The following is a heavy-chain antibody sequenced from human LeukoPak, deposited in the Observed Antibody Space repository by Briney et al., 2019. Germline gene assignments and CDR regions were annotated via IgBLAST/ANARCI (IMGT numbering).Heavy chain of an antibody. V-gene: IGHV3-20*04. D-gene: IGHD3-3*01. Sequence: PGGSLRLSCAASGFTVSSNYMSWVRQAPGKGLEWVSGVNWNVGATGYADSVKGRFAISRDHAKNSLHLQMNSLRAEDTALYYCARVPSGYVDYWGQGTLVIVSS. CDR1: GFTVSSNY. CDR2: VNWNVGAT. J-gene: IGHJ4*02. CDR3: ARVPSGYVDY.